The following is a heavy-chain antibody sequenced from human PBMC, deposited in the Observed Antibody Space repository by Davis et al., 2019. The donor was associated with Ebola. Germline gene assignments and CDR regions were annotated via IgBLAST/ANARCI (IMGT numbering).Heavy chain of an antibody. CDR2: IKQDGSEK. V-gene: IGHV3-7*01. Sequence: GSLRLSCAASGFTFSSYWMTWVRQAPGKGLEWVANIKQDGSEKYYVDSVKGRFIISRDNAKNTLYLQMNNLRVEDTAVYYCATLPGYYWGQGTLVTVSS. D-gene: IGHD1-26*01. J-gene: IGHJ4*02. CDR3: ATLPGYY. CDR1: GFTFSSYW.